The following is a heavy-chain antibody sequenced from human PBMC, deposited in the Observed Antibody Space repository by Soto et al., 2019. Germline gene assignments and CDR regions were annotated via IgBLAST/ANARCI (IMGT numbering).Heavy chain of an antibody. D-gene: IGHD3-10*01. Sequence: EGQLVESGGGLVQPGGSLRLSCAASGFTLSGRSMHWVRQAPGKGLVWVSGIDNAGTDSTYADSVKGRFTSSRDNAKNMLYLQMNSLRVEDTAVYYCARGWFGPDVWGKGTTVTVSS. CDR1: GFTLSGRS. CDR2: IDNAGTDS. J-gene: IGHJ6*04. CDR3: ARGWFGPDV. V-gene: IGHV3-74*01.